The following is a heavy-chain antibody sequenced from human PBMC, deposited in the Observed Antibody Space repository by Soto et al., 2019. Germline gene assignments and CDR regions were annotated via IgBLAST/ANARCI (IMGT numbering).Heavy chain of an antibody. CDR1: GYTFTSYG. CDR2: ISAYNGNT. CDR3: ARDKDIVVVPATDY. Sequence: QVQLVQSGAEVKKPGASVKVSCKASGYTFTSYGISWVRQAPGQGLEWMGWISAYNGNTNYAQKLQGRVTMTTDTATSTAYMELSGLRSDDTSGYYCARDKDIVVVPATDYWGQGTLVTVSS. V-gene: IGHV1-18*01. J-gene: IGHJ4*02. D-gene: IGHD2-2*01.